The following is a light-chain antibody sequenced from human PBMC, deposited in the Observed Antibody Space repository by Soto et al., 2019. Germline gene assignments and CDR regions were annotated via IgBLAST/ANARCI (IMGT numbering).Light chain of an antibody. Sequence: QSVLTQPASVSGSPGQSITISCTGTSSDVGGYNYVSWYQQHPGKAPKLMIYDVSNRPSGVSNRFSGSKSGNTASLTISGLQAEDEADYYCSSYTSISTYVFGTGTKVPV. V-gene: IGLV2-14*01. CDR3: SSYTSISTYV. J-gene: IGLJ1*01. CDR2: DVS. CDR1: SSDVGGYNY.